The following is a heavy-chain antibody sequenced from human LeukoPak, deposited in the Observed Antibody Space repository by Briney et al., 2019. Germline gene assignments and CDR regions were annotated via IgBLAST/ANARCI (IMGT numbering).Heavy chain of an antibody. V-gene: IGHV4-34*01. J-gene: IGHJ4*02. CDR3: ARGRRLLLWFGRGNDTSRSYHFDY. Sequence: PSETLSLTCAGYGGSCSGYYWGWIRHAPGNGREWMGEINHGGTTNANPSLKRRVTISVETSKNHFSPKLSSVTAPATAVYYCARGRRLLLWFGRGNDTSRSYHFDYWGQGTLVTVSS. CDR2: INHGGTT. CDR1: GGSCSGYY. D-gene: IGHD3-10*01.